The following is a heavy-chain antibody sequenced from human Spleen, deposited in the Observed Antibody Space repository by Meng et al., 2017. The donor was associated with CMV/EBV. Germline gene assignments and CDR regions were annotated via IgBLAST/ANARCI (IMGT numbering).Heavy chain of an antibody. CDR3: ARGIQVGDWFDP. J-gene: IGHJ5*02. Sequence: LETLSLTCTFSGGSISSSSYYWGWIRQPPGKGLEWIGSIYYSGSTYYNPSLKSRVTMSVDTSKKQFSLNLTSVTAADTAVYYCARGIQVGDWFDPWGQGTLVTVSS. V-gene: IGHV4-39*07. D-gene: IGHD5-18*01. CDR2: IYYSGST. CDR1: GGSISSSSYY.